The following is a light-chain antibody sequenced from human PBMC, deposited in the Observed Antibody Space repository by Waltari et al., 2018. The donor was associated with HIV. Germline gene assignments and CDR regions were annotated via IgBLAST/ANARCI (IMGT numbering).Light chain of an antibody. CDR1: SSNIGAGYD. Sequence: QSVLTQPPSVSVAPGQRVTISCTGSSSNIGAGYDAHRYQQLPGTAPKLLIYGNNNGPSGFPDLFSGSKSGTSASLAITGLQAEDEADYYCQSYDSSLTHNYVFGTGTKVTVL. J-gene: IGLJ1*01. CDR3: QSYDSSLTHNYV. V-gene: IGLV1-40*01. CDR2: GNN.